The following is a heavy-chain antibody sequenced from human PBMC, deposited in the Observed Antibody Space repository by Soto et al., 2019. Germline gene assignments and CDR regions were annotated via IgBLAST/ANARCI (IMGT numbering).Heavy chain of an antibody. CDR3: AKDSTVTTSLYFYYYGFDV. J-gene: IGHJ6*02. CDR1: GFTFNHYA. V-gene: IGHV3-23*01. Sequence: VHLLESGEGLVQPGGSLRLACTASGFTFNHYAMSWVRQAPGKGLEWVSAVSGRGGSTKYADSVKGRFIISRDNSNSTLYLQMASLRGEDTAVYYCAKDSTVTTSLYFYYYGFDVWGQGTTVTVSS. CDR2: VSGRGGST. D-gene: IGHD4-17*01.